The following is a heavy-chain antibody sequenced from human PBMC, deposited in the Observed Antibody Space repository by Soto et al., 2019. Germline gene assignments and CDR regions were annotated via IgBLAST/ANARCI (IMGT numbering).Heavy chain of an antibody. CDR3: RKLPSY. J-gene: IGHJ4*02. CDR2: MYHSGIT. CDR1: GGSISSGGYS. Sequence: PSETLSLTCAVPGGSISSGGYSWGWIRQPPGKGLEWIGYMYHSGITYYNPSLKSRVTISIDRSKNQFSLKLSSVTAADTAVYYCRKLPSYWGQRILDTGSS. D-gene: IGHD1-7*01. V-gene: IGHV4-30-2*01.